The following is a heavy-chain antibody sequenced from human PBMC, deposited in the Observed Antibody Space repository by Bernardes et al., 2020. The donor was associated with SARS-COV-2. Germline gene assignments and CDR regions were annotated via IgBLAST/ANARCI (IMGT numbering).Heavy chain of an antibody. D-gene: IGHD3-22*01. V-gene: IGHV4-34*01. CDR3: ARGASGTHMIVVVLKGLSYYCDS. Sequence: SETLSLTCAVYGGSFSDYSWGWIRQSPGKGLEWLGEISHSGSTKYNPSLKSRVTMSVDTSKNQFSLKLTSVTAADTAVYYCARGASGTHMIVVVLKGLSYYCDSGGQGALVTVSS. CDR1: GGSFSDYS. CDR2: ISHSGST. J-gene: IGHJ4*02.